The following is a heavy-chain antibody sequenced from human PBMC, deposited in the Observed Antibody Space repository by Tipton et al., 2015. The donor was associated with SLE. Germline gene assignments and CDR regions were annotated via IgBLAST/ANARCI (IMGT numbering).Heavy chain of an antibody. J-gene: IGHJ4*02. CDR1: GFTFSSYA. CDR2: IYSGGSST. CDR3: ARDSAAAHDY. V-gene: IGHV3-23*03. Sequence: SLRLSCAASGFTFSSYAMSWVRQAPGKGLEWVSVIYSGGSSTYYADSVKGRFTISRDNSKNTLYLSMNSLRAEDTAVYYCARDSAAAHDYWSQGTLVTVSS. D-gene: IGHD6-13*01.